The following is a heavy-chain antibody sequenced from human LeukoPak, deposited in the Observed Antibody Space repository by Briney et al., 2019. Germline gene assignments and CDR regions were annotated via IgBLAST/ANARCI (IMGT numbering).Heavy chain of an antibody. J-gene: IGHJ4*02. Sequence: ASVKVSCKASGYTFTGYYMHWVRQAPGQGLEWMGWINPNSGGTNYAQKFQGRVTMTRDTSISTAYMELSRLRSDDTAVYYCARVLDYYDSSGYSGYFDYWGQGTLVTVSS. D-gene: IGHD3-22*01. CDR1: GYTFTGYY. CDR2: INPNSGGT. V-gene: IGHV1-2*02. CDR3: ARVLDYYDSSGYSGYFDY.